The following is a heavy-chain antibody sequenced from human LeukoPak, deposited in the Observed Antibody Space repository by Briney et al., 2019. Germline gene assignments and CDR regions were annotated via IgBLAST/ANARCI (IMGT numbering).Heavy chain of an antibody. Sequence: SVKVSCKASGGTFSSYAISWVRQAPGQGLEWMGGIIPIFGTANYAQKFQGRVTITADESTSTAYMELSSLRSEDTAVYYCARGDFWSGYPTHWGQGTLVTVSS. V-gene: IGHV1-69*13. CDR3: ARGDFWSGYPTH. D-gene: IGHD3-3*01. J-gene: IGHJ4*01. CDR2: IIPIFGTA. CDR1: GGTFSSYA.